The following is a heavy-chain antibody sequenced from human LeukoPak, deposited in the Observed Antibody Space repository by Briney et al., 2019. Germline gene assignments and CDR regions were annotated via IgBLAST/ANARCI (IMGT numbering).Heavy chain of an antibody. V-gene: IGHV3-7*01. CDR2: IKQDGSEK. CDR3: ARARTAMVYNWFDP. J-gene: IGHJ5*02. D-gene: IGHD5-18*01. Sequence: GGSLRLSCAASGFTFSSYWMSWVRQAPGKGLEWVANIKQDGSEKYYVDSVKGRFTISRDNAKNSLYLQMNSLRAEDTAVYYCARARTAMVYNWFDPWAREPWSPSPQ. CDR1: GFTFSSYW.